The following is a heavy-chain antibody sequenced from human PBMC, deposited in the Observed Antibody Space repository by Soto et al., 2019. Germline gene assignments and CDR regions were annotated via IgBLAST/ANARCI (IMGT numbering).Heavy chain of an antibody. CDR3: ATSGGGWYLY. CDR2: LNPNSGDT. D-gene: IGHD6-19*01. Sequence: ASVKVFCKASGYTFSSYDINWVRQATGQGLEWMGWLNPNSGDTGCAQKFQGRVTLTRNTSINTAYIELSSLTSDDTAVYYCATSGGGWYLYWGQGTLVTVSS. CDR1: GYTFSSYD. V-gene: IGHV1-8*01. J-gene: IGHJ4*02.